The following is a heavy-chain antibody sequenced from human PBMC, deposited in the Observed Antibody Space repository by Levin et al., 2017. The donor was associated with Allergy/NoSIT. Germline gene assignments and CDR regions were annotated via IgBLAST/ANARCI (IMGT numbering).Heavy chain of an antibody. CDR3: ARDLSGYDF. Sequence: GSLRLSCSVSAGSISGFCWSWIRQPPGKRPEWIGYICSSGGTNYNPSLRSRVTMSVDTSKKQFSLRLTSVGAADTAVYYCARDLSGYDFWGQGILVTVSS. V-gene: IGHV4-59*01. D-gene: IGHD5-12*01. CDR1: AGSISGFC. J-gene: IGHJ4*02. CDR2: ICSSGGT.